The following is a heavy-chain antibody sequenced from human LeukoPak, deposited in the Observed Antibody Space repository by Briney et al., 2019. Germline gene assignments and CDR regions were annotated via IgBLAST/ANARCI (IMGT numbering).Heavy chain of an antibody. CDR3: ARLNPQESGTTGFFAFDI. CDR2: IYYSGST. Sequence: SATLSLTCTVSGGSISSYYWSWIRQPPGKGLEWIGYIYYSGSTNYNPSLKSRVTISVDTSKNQFSLKLSSVTAADTAVYYCARLNPQESGTTGFFAFDIWGQGTMVTVSS. V-gene: IGHV4-59*08. CDR1: GGSISSYY. J-gene: IGHJ3*02. D-gene: IGHD1-7*01.